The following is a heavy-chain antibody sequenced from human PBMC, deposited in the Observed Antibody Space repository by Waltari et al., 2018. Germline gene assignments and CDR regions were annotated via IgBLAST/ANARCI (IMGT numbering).Heavy chain of an antibody. CDR1: GFTFSSYS. D-gene: IGHD6-19*01. CDR3: ARDLEAVAGTAPAGY. CDR2: ISSSSSTI. Sequence: EVQLVESGGGLVPPGGSLRLSCAASGFTFSSYSKNWVSQAPGKGLEWVSYISSSSSTIDYADSVKGRFTISRDNAKNSLYLQMNSLRAEDTAVYYCARDLEAVAGTAPAGYWGQGTLVTVSS. V-gene: IGHV3-48*01. J-gene: IGHJ4*02.